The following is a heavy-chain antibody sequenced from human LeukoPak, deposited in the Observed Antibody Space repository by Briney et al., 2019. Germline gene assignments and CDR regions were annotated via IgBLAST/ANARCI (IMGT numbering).Heavy chain of an antibody. V-gene: IGHV4-34*01. CDR1: GGSFSGYY. CDR3: ARGFYDFWSGYYDY. J-gene: IGHJ4*02. Sequence: SETLSLTCAVYGGSFSGYYWSWIRQPPGKGLEWIGEINHSGSTNYNPSLKSRVTISADTSKNQFSLKLSSVTAADTAVYYCARGFYDFWSGYYDYWGQGTLVTVSS. CDR2: INHSGST. D-gene: IGHD3-3*01.